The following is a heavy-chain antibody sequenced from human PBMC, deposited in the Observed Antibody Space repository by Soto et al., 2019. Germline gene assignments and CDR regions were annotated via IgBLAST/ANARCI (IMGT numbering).Heavy chain of an antibody. J-gene: IGHJ6*02. CDR1: GFTFTTYP. CDR2: ISGSGIST. Sequence: GGSLRLSCAVSGFTFTTYPMSWVRQAPRKGLEWVSGISGSGISTFYADSVRGRFTISRDNSKNTVSLQMNSLRPEDTAVYYCAKPPVITASYYYYDMDVWGQGTAVTVSS. CDR3: AKPPVITASYYYYDMDV. D-gene: IGHD4-4*01. V-gene: IGHV3-23*01.